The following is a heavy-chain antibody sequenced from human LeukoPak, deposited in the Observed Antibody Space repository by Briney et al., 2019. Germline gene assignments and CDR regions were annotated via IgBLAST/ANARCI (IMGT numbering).Heavy chain of an antibody. CDR2: IRFDGSTK. V-gene: IGHV3-30*02. Sequence: PGGSRRLSCVASGITFRSSSMHWVRQAPGKGLEWLAFIRFDGSTKYYADSVKGRFTVSRDNYKSTLYLQMNSLRAEDTAVYYCAQADFWGQGTLVTVSS. CDR3: AQADF. CDR1: GITFRSSS. J-gene: IGHJ4*02.